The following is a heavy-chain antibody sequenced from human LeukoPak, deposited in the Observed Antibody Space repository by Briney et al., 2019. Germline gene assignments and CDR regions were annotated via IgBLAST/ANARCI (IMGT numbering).Heavy chain of an antibody. CDR2: ISGSGRST. Sequence: PGGSLRLSCAASESTFITYAMNWVRQAPGKGLEWVATISGSGRSTYYADSVKGRFTISRDNSKHTLFLQMASLRAEDTAVYYCVKASSSSWSSFDHWGQGTLVTVSS. CDR1: ESTFITYA. V-gene: IGHV3-23*01. CDR3: VKASSSSWSSFDH. D-gene: IGHD6-13*01. J-gene: IGHJ4*02.